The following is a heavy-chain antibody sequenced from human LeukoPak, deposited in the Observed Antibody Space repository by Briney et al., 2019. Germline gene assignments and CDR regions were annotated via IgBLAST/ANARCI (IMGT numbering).Heavy chain of an antibody. CDR2: INIGGTNT. V-gene: IGHV3-11*01. Sequence: GGSLRLSCAASGVTFNDYYMSWIRQAPGKGLEWLSYINIGGTNTHYADSVKGRFTISRDNAKKSLYLEMNNLRAEDTAVYYCATDGAGFDTWGQGVLVTVSS. J-gene: IGHJ5*02. CDR3: ATDGAGFDT. CDR1: GVTFNDYY.